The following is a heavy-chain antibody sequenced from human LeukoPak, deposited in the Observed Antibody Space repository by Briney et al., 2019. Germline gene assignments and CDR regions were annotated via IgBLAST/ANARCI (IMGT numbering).Heavy chain of an antibody. D-gene: IGHD3-10*01. CDR1: GFTFSSYA. Sequence: GGSLRLSCAASGFTFSSYAMSWVRQAPGKGLEWVSAISGSGGSTYYADSVKGRFTISRDNSKNTLYLQMNSLRAEDTAVYYCAKARLMVRGADWFDPWGQGTLVTVSS. J-gene: IGHJ5*02. V-gene: IGHV3-23*01. CDR3: AKARLMVRGADWFDP. CDR2: ISGSGGST.